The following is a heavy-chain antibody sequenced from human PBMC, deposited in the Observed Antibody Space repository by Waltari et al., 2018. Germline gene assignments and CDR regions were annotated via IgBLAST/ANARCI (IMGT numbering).Heavy chain of an antibody. CDR3: AKDAFGNTYLDF. CDR2: IWFDGSDK. V-gene: IGHV3-30*02. Sequence: QVNLVESGGGVVQPGGSLRLSCATSGFTFSNFGMHWVRQAPGKGVGWVALIWFDGSDKFYADSVRGRFTSSRDNSARTLYLDMDSLRLDDTAMYYCAKDAFGNTYLDFWGQGTLVTVSS. CDR1: GFTFSNFG. D-gene: IGHD2-2*02. J-gene: IGHJ4*02.